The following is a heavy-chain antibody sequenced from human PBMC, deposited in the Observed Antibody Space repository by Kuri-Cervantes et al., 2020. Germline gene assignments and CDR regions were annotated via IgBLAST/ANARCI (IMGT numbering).Heavy chain of an antibody. Sequence: ASVKVSCKASGYTFTSYGISWVRQAPGQGLEWMGWISAYNGDTNYAQKLQGRVTMTTDTSTSTAYMELRSLRAEDTAVYYCAKDMKRLTGTTLAAFDIWGQGTMVTVSS. CDR1: GYTFTSYG. CDR2: ISAYNGDT. CDR3: AKDMKRLTGTTLAAFDI. V-gene: IGHV1-18*01. J-gene: IGHJ3*02. D-gene: IGHD1-7*01.